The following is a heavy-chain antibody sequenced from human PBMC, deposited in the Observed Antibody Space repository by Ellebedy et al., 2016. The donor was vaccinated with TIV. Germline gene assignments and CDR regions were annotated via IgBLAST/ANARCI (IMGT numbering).Heavy chain of an antibody. CDR3: VRFDYDVEGYYGLDV. CDR1: GGSISRFS. CDR2: VFYSGDT. Sequence: SETLSLTXTVSGGSISRFSWTWIRQLPGKGLEWIGYVFYSGDTIYNPSLNSRVTMSVDTSKNQFYLNLTSVTAVDTAVYYCVRFDYDVEGYYGLDVWGQGTTVAASS. D-gene: IGHD3-3*01. V-gene: IGHV4-59*01. J-gene: IGHJ6*02.